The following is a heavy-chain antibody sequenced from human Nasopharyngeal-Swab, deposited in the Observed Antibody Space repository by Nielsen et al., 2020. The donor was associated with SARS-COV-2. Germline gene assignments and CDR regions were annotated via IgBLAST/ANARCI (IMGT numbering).Heavy chain of an antibody. J-gene: IGHJ5*02. D-gene: IGHD6-6*01. CDR2: INHSGST. CDR3: ARGAIRSGVSSSGPKKRQNWFDP. V-gene: IGHV4-34*01. Sequence: SETLSLTCAVYGGSFSGYYWSWIRQPPGKGLEWIGEINHSGSTNYNPSLKSRVTISVDTPKNQFSLKLSSVTAADTAVYYCARGAIRSGVSSSGPKKRQNWFDPWGQGTLVTVSS. CDR1: GGSFSGYY.